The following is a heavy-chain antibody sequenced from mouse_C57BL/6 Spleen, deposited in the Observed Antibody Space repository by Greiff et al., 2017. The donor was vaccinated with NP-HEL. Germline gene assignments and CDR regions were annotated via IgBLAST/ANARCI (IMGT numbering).Heavy chain of an antibody. D-gene: IGHD3-2*02. Sequence: VQLQQSGPELVKPGASVKISCKASGYAFSSSWVNWVKQRPGKGLEWIGRIYPGDGDTNYNGKFKGKATLTADKSSSTAYMQLSSLTSEDSAVYFCARLGDSSGAWFAYWGQGTLVTVSA. CDR2: IYPGDGDT. J-gene: IGHJ3*01. CDR1: GYAFSSSW. V-gene: IGHV1-82*01. CDR3: ARLGDSSGAWFAY.